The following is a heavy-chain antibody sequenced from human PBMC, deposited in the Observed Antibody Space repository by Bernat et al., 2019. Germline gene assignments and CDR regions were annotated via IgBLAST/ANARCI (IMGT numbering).Heavy chain of an antibody. V-gene: IGHV3-53*01. CDR3: AGRGSYDTSGYLFY. Sequence: EVQLVESGGGLFQPGGSLRLSCAASGFTVSTTYMTWVRQAPGKGLEWVSVIYSGGATNYADSVKGRFTISRDNSKNTLYLQMNSLRAEDTAIYYCAGRGSYDTSGYLFYWGQGTLVTVSS. D-gene: IGHD3-22*01. CDR2: IYSGGAT. CDR1: GFTVSTTY. J-gene: IGHJ4*02.